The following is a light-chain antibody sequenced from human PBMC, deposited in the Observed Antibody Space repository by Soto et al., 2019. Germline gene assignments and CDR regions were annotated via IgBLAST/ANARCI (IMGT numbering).Light chain of an antibody. CDR1: HSVSRTY. CDR2: GAS. J-gene: IGKJ5*01. Sequence: EIVLPQSPATLSVSPGERATLSCRASHSVSRTYLAWYQQKPGQAPRLLIYGASDRATGTPDRFSGSGSGTDFTLTISRLEPEDSAVYYCQQFDDSVTFGQGTRLEI. CDR3: QQFDDSVT. V-gene: IGKV3-20*01.